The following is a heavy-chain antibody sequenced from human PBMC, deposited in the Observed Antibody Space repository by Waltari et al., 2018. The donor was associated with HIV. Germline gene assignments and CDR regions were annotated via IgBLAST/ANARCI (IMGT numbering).Heavy chain of an antibody. Sequence: EVKLLESGGGLIQPGGSLRLSWASSGCSIATSGMCWVRQVPGKGLDWVASISGSGGGTHYADSVRGRFTISRDTSKNTVSLHMNSLRAEDTATYYCTTCDSGEKSYYYYSGMDVWGQGTTVIVSS. D-gene: IGHD4-17*01. V-gene: IGHV3-23*01. CDR2: ISGSGGGT. CDR1: GCSIATSG. J-gene: IGHJ6*02. CDR3: TTCDSGEKSYYYYSGMDV.